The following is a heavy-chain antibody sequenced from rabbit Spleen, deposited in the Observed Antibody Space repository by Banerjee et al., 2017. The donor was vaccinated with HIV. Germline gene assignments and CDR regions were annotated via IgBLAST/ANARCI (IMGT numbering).Heavy chain of an antibody. V-gene: IGHV1S40*01. D-gene: IGHD1-1*01. CDR3: ARNYVNAFDP. Sequence: QSLEESGGGLVKPGASLTLTCKASGFSFSSSYYMCWVRQAPGKGLEWIACIDAGSSGSTYYASWAKGRFTISKTSSTTVTLQMTSLTAADTATYFCARNYVNAFDPWGQGTLVTVS. CDR1: GFSFSSSYY. J-gene: IGHJ2*01. CDR2: IDAGSSGST.